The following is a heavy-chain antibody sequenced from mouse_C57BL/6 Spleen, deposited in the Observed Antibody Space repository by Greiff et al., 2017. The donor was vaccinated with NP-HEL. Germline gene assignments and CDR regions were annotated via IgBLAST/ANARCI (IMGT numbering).Heavy chain of an antibody. V-gene: IGHV2-2*01. CDR1: GFSLTSYG. Sequence: QVQLQQSGPGLVQPSQSLSITCTVSGFSLTSYGVHWVRQSPGKGLEWLGVIWSGGSTDYNAAFISRLSISKDNSKSQVFFKMNSLQADDTAIYYCAAEWDYDGYYNYAMDYWGQGTSVTVSS. CDR3: AAEWDYDGYYNYAMDY. J-gene: IGHJ4*01. CDR2: IWSGGST. D-gene: IGHD2-3*01.